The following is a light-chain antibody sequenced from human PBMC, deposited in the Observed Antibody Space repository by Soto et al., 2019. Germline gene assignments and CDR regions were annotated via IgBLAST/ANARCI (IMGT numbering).Light chain of an antibody. J-gene: IGKJ4*01. CDR1: QSISNS. V-gene: IGKV1-5*03. Sequence: DIQMTQTTSTRSASVGDRVTMTCRASQSISNSWACYQQKPGKAPKLLIYRASALQSGVPSRFSGSGSGTEFTLTIDSLQPDDFATFYCQQYSTYLLTFGGGTKVDI. CDR2: RAS. CDR3: QQYSTYLLT.